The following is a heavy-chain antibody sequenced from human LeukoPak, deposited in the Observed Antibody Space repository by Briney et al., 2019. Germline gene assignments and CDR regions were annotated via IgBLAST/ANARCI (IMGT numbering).Heavy chain of an antibody. CDR1: GGSISSYY. CDR3: AREDRYYYDSSGYYCHFDY. CDR2: IYYSGST. V-gene: IGHV4-59*12. Sequence: PSETLSLTCTVSGGSISSYYWSWLRQPPGKGLEWIGYIYYSGSTNYNPSLKSRVTISVDTSKNQFSLKLSSVTAADTAVYYCAREDRYYYDSSGYYCHFDYWGQGTLVTVSS. J-gene: IGHJ4*02. D-gene: IGHD3-22*01.